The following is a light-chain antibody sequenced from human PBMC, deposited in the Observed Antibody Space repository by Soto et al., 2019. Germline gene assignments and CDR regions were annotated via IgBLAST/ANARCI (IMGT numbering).Light chain of an antibody. Sequence: QSVLTQPPSASGTPGQRVTISCSGSSSNIGSNTVNWYQQLPGTAPKLLIYSNNQRPSGVPDRFSGSKSGTSASLAISGFHSEDEADYYCAAWDDSLNGPVVFGGGTKLTVL. V-gene: IGLV1-44*01. CDR3: AAWDDSLNGPVV. J-gene: IGLJ2*01. CDR1: SSNIGSNT. CDR2: SNN.